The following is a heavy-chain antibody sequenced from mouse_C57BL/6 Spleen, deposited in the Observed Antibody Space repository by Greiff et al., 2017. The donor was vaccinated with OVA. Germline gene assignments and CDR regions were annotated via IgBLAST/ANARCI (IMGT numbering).Heavy chain of an antibody. CDR1: GYTFTSYW. CDR2: IHPSDSAT. Sequence: QVQLQQPGAELVKPGASVKVSCKASGYTFTSYWMHWVKQRPGRGLEWIGRIHPSDSATNYNQKFKGKATLTVDKSSSTAYMQLSSLTSEDSAVYYCAIPYYYDGYHRYFDYWGQGTTLTVSS. CDR3: AIPYYYDGYHRYFDY. V-gene: IGHV1-74*01. J-gene: IGHJ2*01. D-gene: IGHD2-3*01.